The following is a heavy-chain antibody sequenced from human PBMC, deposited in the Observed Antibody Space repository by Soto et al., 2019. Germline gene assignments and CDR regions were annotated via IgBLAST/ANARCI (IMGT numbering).Heavy chain of an antibody. Sequence: GGSLRLSCAASGFTFSSYAMSWVRQAPGKGLEWVSAISGSGGSTYYADFVKGRFTISRDNSKNTLYLQMNSLRAEDTAVYYCAKGRDIVVVPAAGLFFDYWGQGTLVTVSS. CDR2: ISGSGGST. CDR1: GFTFSSYA. V-gene: IGHV3-23*01. J-gene: IGHJ4*02. D-gene: IGHD2-2*01. CDR3: AKGRDIVVVPAAGLFFDY.